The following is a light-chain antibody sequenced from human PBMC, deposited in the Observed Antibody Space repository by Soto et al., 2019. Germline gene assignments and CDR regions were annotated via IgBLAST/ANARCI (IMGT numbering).Light chain of an antibody. Sequence: EIVLTQSPGTLSLSPGERATLSCRASQSVSNSYLAWYQQKPGQAPRLLMYDASNRATGIPARFSGSGSGTDFTLTISSLQSEDFAVYYCQQYNNWPPITFGQGTRLEIK. V-gene: IGKV3-11*01. CDR1: QSVSNSY. J-gene: IGKJ5*01. CDR2: DAS. CDR3: QQYNNWPPIT.